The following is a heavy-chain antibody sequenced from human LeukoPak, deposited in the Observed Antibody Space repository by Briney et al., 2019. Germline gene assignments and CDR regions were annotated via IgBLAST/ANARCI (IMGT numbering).Heavy chain of an antibody. CDR2: MNPNSGNT. D-gene: IGHD4-17*01. J-gene: IGHJ6*02. V-gene: IGHV1-8*01. CDR3: ARPGGLATVTGEGMDV. Sequence: ASVNVSCKASGYTFTSHDNNWVRQATGQGLEWMGWMNPNSGNTGYAQKFQGRVTMTRNTSISTAYMELSSLRSEDTAVYYCARPGGLATVTGEGMDVWGQGTTVTVSS. CDR1: GYTFTSHD.